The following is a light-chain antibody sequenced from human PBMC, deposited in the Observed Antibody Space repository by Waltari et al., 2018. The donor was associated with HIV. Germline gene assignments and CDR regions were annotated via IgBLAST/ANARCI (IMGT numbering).Light chain of an antibody. Sequence: IQMTQSPSFLSASVGDRVTITCRAGQTICSHFNWYQQKPGKAPQLLIYGASNLQSGVPSRFSGSGSGTDFTLTINSLQPEDFATYHCQQTDKTPPTFGQGTKLEIK. V-gene: IGKV1-39*01. CDR3: QQTDKTPPT. J-gene: IGKJ2*01. CDR2: GAS. CDR1: QTICSH.